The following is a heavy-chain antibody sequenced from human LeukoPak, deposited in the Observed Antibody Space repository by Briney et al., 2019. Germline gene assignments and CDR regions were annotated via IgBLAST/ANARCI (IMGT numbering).Heavy chain of an antibody. CDR2: INPNSGGT. CDR3: AREVVGATAWDY. V-gene: IGHV1-2*02. J-gene: IGHJ4*02. Sequence: ASVKVSLKASVYTFTGYSMHSVGQAPGQGLEWMGWINPNSGGTNYAQKFQRRVTMTMDTSISTAYMELSRLRTGDTAVYYCAREVVGATAWDYWGQGTLVTASS. D-gene: IGHD1-26*01. CDR1: VYTFTGYS.